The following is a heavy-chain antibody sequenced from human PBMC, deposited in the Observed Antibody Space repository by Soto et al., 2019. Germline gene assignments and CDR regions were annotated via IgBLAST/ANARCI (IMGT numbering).Heavy chain of an antibody. CDR3: AHSQPYFDWFRD. CDR1: GFSLSTRGVG. J-gene: IGHJ4*02. CDR2: IYWDDDK. Sequence: QITLKESGPTLVKPTQTLTLTCTFSGFSLSTRGVGVGWSRQPPGKALEWLALIYWDDDKRYSPSLKSRLTITQDTSKNQVVLTMTNMDPLDTATYYCAHSQPYFDWFRDWGQGTLVSVSS. V-gene: IGHV2-5*02. D-gene: IGHD3-9*01.